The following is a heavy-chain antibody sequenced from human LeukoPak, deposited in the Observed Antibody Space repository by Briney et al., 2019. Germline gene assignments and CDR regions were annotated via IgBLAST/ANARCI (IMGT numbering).Heavy chain of an antibody. CDR1: GFTFSSYW. Sequence: PGGSLRLSCAASGFTFSSYWMSWVRQAPGKGLEWVANIKQDGSEKYYVDSVKGRFTISRDNSKNMLYLQMNSLKTEDTAVYYCARVPNSSGWSADFWGQGTLVTVSS. J-gene: IGHJ4*02. V-gene: IGHV3-7*01. CDR3: ARVPNSSGWSADF. CDR2: IKQDGSEK. D-gene: IGHD6-19*01.